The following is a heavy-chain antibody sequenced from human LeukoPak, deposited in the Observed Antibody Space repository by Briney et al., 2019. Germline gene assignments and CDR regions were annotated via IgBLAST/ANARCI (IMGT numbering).Heavy chain of an antibody. J-gene: IGHJ4*02. CDR1: GFTVSSNY. CDR3: AKGGYYYGSGRSYYFDY. V-gene: IGHV3-53*01. CDR2: IYSGGST. Sequence: GGSLRLSCAASGFTVSSNYMSWVRQAPGKGLEWVSVIYSGGSTYYADSVKGRFTISRDNSKNTLYLQMNSLRAEDTAVYYCAKGGYYYGSGRSYYFDYWGQGTLVTVSS. D-gene: IGHD3-10*01.